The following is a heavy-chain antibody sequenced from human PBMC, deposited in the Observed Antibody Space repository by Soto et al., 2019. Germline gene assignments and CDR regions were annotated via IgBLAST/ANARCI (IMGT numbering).Heavy chain of an antibody. CDR1: GGTFSSYA. Sequence: QVQLVQSGAEVKKPGSSVKVSCKASGGTFSSYAISWVRQAPGQGLEWMGGIIPIFGTANYAQKFQGRVTITADESTSTAYMEVSSLRSEDTAVYYCARRAIVVVVAATHYYGMDVWGQGTTVTVSS. V-gene: IGHV1-69*01. CDR3: ARRAIVVVVAATHYYGMDV. D-gene: IGHD2-15*01. J-gene: IGHJ6*02. CDR2: IIPIFGTA.